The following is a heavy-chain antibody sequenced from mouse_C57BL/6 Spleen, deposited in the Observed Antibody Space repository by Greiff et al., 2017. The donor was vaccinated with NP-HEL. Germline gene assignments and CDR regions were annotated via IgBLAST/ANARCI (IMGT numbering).Heavy chain of an antibody. Sequence: VQLQQSGAELVRPGASVTLSCKASGYTFTDYEMHWVKQTPVHGLEWIGAIDPETGGTAYNQKFKGKAILTADKSSSTAYMELRSLTSEDSAVYYCTRRQDPYAMDYWGQGTSVTVSS. CDR3: TRRQDPYAMDY. J-gene: IGHJ4*01. CDR1: GYTFTDYE. CDR2: IDPETGGT. V-gene: IGHV1-15*01.